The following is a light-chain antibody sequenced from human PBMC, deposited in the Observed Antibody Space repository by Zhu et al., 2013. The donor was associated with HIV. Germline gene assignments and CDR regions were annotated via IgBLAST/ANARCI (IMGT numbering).Light chain of an antibody. V-gene: IGKV3-15*01. CDR1: QSVSSN. J-gene: IGKJ1*01. CDR2: GAS. Sequence: EILMTQSPATLSVSPGDRATLSCRASQSVSSNLAWYQQKPGQPPRLLIYGASTRATGIPARFSGSGSGTEFTLTITSLQSEDFAVYYCQRYNNWRTFGQGTKVEIK. CDR3: QRYNNWRT.